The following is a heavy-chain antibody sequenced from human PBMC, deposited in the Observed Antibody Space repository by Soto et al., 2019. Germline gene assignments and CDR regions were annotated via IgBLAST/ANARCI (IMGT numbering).Heavy chain of an antibody. CDR3: ARGPPVVTAPNWFDP. J-gene: IGHJ5*02. CDR1: GGTFSSYA. CDR2: IIPIFGTA. V-gene: IGHV1-69*13. Sequence: GASVKVSCKASGGTFSSYAISWVRQAPGQGLEWMGGIIPIFGTANYAQKFQGRVTITADESTSTAYMELSSLRSEDTAVYYCARGPPVVTAPNWFDPWGQGTLVTVSS. D-gene: IGHD2-21*02.